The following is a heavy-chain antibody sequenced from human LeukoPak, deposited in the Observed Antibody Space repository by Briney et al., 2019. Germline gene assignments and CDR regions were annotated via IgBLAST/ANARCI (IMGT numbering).Heavy chain of an antibody. J-gene: IGHJ6*03. D-gene: IGHD3-10*01. Sequence: PSETLSLTCAVYGGSFSGYYWSWIRQPPGKGLEWIGEINHSGSTNYNPSLKSRVTISVDTSKNQFSLKLSSVTAADTAVYYCARHGVQLTSGSYYPIYYYYMDVWGKGTTVTISS. CDR2: INHSGST. V-gene: IGHV4-34*01. CDR1: GGSFSGYY. CDR3: ARHGVQLTSGSYYPIYYYYMDV.